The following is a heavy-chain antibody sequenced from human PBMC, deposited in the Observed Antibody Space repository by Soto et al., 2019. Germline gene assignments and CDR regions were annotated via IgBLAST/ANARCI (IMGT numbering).Heavy chain of an antibody. D-gene: IGHD5-12*01. V-gene: IGHV3-33*01. CDR1: GFTFSSHG. Sequence: LRLSCAASGFTFSSHGMHWVRQAPGKGLERVAIIWYDGSNEYYADSVKGRFTISRDNSKNTLYLQMSSLRVDDTDVYYCARDYTTTGYGLVYWGQGALVTVSS. CDR2: IWYDGSNE. CDR3: ARDYTTTGYGLVY. J-gene: IGHJ4*02.